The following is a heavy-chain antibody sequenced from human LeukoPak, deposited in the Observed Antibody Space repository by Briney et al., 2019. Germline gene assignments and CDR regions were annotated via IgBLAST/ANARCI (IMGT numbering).Heavy chain of an antibody. J-gene: IGHJ4*02. Sequence: AGGSLRLSCAASGFTFSSYGMHWVRQAPGKGLEWVSFIRYDGSNEYYADSVKGRFTISRDNSKNTLYLQMNSLRAEDTAVYYCARGPSGYHNTGGQGTLVTVSS. D-gene: IGHD5-12*01. V-gene: IGHV3-30*02. CDR1: GFTFSSYG. CDR3: ARGPSGYHNT. CDR2: IRYDGSNE.